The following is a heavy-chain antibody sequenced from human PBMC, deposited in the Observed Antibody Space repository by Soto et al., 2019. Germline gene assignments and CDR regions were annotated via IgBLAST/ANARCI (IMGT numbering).Heavy chain of an antibody. CDR2: INPNSGGT. J-gene: IGHJ6*02. CDR1: GYIFTDYY. V-gene: IGHV1-2*04. Sequence: QVQLVQSGAEVKKPGASLKVSCKASGYIFTDYYMHWVRQAPGQGLEWMGWINPNSGGTNYAQKFQGWVTMTRDTSISTVYMEVTRLRSDDTAVYYCARIIGRVVWFGGDYYGMDVWGQETTVIVSS. D-gene: IGHD3-10*01. CDR3: ARIIGRVVWFGGDYYGMDV.